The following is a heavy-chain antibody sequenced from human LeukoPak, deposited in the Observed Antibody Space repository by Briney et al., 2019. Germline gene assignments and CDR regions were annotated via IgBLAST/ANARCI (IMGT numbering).Heavy chain of an antibody. CDR2: IYYSGST. D-gene: IGHD3-3*01. Sequence: PSETLSLTCTVSGGSMSSYYWSWIRQPPGKGLEWIGYIYYSGSTNYNPSLKSRVTISVDTSKNQFSLKLSSVTAADTAVYYCARDQHNYDFWSGYSSLMDVWGKGTTVTVSS. CDR3: ARDQHNYDFWSGYSSLMDV. J-gene: IGHJ6*03. CDR1: GGSMSSYY. V-gene: IGHV4-59*01.